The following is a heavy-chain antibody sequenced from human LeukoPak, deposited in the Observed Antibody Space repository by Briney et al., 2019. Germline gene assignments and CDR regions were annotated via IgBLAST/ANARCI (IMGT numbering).Heavy chain of an antibody. CDR1: GFTFSSYS. V-gene: IGHV3-21*01. J-gene: IGHJ4*02. CDR3: ARGDKPPDCSSTSCYVRGYFDY. D-gene: IGHD2-2*01. Sequence: PGGSLRLSCAASGFTFSSYSMNWVRQAPGKGLEWVSSISSSSSYIYYADSVKGRFTISRDNAKNSLYLQMNSLRAEDTAVYYCARGDKPPDCSSTSCYVRGYFDYWGQGTLVTVSS. CDR2: ISSSSSYI.